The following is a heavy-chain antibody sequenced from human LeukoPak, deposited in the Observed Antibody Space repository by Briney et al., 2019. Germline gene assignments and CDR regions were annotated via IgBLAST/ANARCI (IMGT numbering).Heavy chain of an antibody. CDR1: GYTFTGYS. Sequence: ASVKVSCKASGYTFTGYSIHWVRQAPGQGLEWMGWINPNSGGANYAPKFQGRVTMTRDTSISTAYMELSRLRSDDTAIFYCARGWSAIAVPGTTDSWGQGTLVTVSS. J-gene: IGHJ4*02. V-gene: IGHV1-2*02. CDR2: INPNSGGA. D-gene: IGHD6-19*01. CDR3: ARGWSAIAVPGTTDS.